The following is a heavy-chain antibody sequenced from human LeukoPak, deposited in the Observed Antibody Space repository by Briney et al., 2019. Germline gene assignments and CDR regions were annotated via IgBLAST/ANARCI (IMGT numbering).Heavy chain of an antibody. J-gene: IGHJ4*02. CDR2: INHSGST. CDR3: ARDSTVTTEGFDY. D-gene: IGHD4-17*01. CDR1: GGSFSGYY. Sequence: PSETLSLTCAVYGGSFSGYYWSWIRQPPGKGLEWIGEINHSGSTNYNPSLKSRVTISVDTSKNQFSLKLSSVTAADTAVYYCARDSTVTTEGFDYWGQGTLVTVSS. V-gene: IGHV4-34*01.